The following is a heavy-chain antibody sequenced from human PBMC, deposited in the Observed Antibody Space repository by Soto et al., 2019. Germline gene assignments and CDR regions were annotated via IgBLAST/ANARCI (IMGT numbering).Heavy chain of an antibody. CDR3: AREDSIIIPAVSDF. J-gene: IGHJ4*02. V-gene: IGHV3-21*01. CDR2: VSKSDYT. D-gene: IGHD2-2*01. CDR1: GFPFNNYV. Sequence: GGSLRLSCTVSGFPFNNYVINWVRQSPGKGLEWVSSVSKSDYTYYSDSVKGRFTISRDNAKNSVSLQMNTPRVEDTAVYYCAREDSIIIPAVSDFWGQGTLVTVSS.